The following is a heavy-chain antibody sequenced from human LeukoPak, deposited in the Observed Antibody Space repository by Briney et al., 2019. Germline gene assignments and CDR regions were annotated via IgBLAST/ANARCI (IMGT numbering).Heavy chain of an antibody. CDR3: ARRWDYYGSGTFFQDYYMDV. CDR2: TQDNGNNK. V-gene: IGHV3-30*02. CDR1: GFAFNNFG. J-gene: IGHJ6*03. Sequence: GGSLRLSCAASGFAFNNFGMHWFGQPPGKGLEGVSFTQDNGNNKYYADSVKGRFTISRDNSKHTLYLQMNSLRAEDTAVYYCARRWDYYGSGTFFQDYYMDVWGKGTTVTVSS. D-gene: IGHD3-10*01.